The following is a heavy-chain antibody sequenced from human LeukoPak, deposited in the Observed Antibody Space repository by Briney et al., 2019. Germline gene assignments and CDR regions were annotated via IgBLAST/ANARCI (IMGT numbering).Heavy chain of an antibody. CDR1: GGSISSGSYY. Sequence: PSETLSLTCTVSGGSISSGSYYWSWIRQPAGKGLEWIGRIYTSGSTNYNPSLKSRVTISVDTSKNQFSLKLSSVTAADTAVYYCARGPGAIVSWGQGTLVTVSS. CDR2: IYTSGST. CDR3: ARGPGAIVS. J-gene: IGHJ5*02. D-gene: IGHD1-26*01. V-gene: IGHV4-61*02.